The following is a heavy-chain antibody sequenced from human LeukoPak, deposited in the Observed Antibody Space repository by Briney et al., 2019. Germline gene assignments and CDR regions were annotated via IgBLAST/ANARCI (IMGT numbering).Heavy chain of an antibody. Sequence: ASVKGSCKVSGYTLTELSMHWVRQAPGKGLEWMGGFDPEDGETIYAQKFQGRVTMTRNTSISTAYMELSSLRSEDTAVYYCARGRGSSDYWGQGTLVTVSS. D-gene: IGHD6-6*01. CDR2: FDPEDGET. V-gene: IGHV1-24*01. CDR1: GYTLTELS. CDR3: ARGRGSSDY. J-gene: IGHJ4*02.